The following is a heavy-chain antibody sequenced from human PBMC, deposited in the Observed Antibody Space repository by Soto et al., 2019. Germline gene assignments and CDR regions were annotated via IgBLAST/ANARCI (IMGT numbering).Heavy chain of an antibody. CDR2: IFYTGDT. Sequence: SETLSLTCSFSTYSIISGFFCGWIRQPPGKGLEWIGSIFYTGDTYYNPSLKSRITMSVDTSRNQFSLKLTSLTAADTAVYYCARDTNSLDPWGQGILVTVSS. V-gene: IGHV4-38-2*02. CDR3: ARDTNSLDP. J-gene: IGHJ5*02. CDR1: TYSIISGFF. D-gene: IGHD1-1*01.